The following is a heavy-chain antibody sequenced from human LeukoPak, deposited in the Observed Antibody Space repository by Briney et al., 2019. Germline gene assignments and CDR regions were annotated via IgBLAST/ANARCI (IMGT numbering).Heavy chain of an antibody. D-gene: IGHD6-13*01. J-gene: IGHJ5*02. V-gene: IGHV3-30*02. CDR3: AKGGSSSHNWFDP. CDR2: IRNDGSND. Sequence: GGSLRLSCAASGFTFSDYGMHWLRQAPGKGLEGVTFIRNDGSNDYYPDSVKGRFTISRDNSRNTLYLQMNSLRAEDTAFYYCAKGGSSSHNWFDPWGQGTRVTVSS. CDR1: GFTFSDYG.